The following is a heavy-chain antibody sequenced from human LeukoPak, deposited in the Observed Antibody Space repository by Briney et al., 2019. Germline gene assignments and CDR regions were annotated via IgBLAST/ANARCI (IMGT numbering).Heavy chain of an antibody. J-gene: IGHJ4*02. CDR3: ARDRLLGQQLVPSFDY. V-gene: IGHV1-18*01. Sequence: ASVKVSCKASGYLCTSYGISWVRQAPGQGLEWMGWISTYNGNTNYAPKVQGRVTMTTDTSTSTAYMELRSLRSDDTAVYYCARDRLLGQQLVPSFDYWGQGTLVTVSS. D-gene: IGHD6-13*01. CDR1: GYLCTSYG. CDR2: ISTYNGNT.